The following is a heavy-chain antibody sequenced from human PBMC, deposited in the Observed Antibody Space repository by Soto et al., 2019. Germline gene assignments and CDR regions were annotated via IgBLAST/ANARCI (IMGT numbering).Heavy chain of an antibody. CDR3: ARVPVRYYYYYMYV. V-gene: IGHV4-34*01. Sequence: QVQLQQWGAGLLKPSETLSLTCAVYGGSFSGYYWSWIRQPPGKGLEWIGEINHSGSTNYNPSLKRRVTLSVDTSKNQFSLKRSSVTAADTAVDYCARVPVRYYYYYMYVWGKGTTVTVSS. CDR2: INHSGST. D-gene: IGHD2-2*01. CDR1: GGSFSGYY. J-gene: IGHJ6*03.